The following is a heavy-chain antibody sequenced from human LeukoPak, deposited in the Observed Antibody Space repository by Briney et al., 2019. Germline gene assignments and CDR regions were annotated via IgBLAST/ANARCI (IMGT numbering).Heavy chain of an antibody. Sequence: ASVKVSCKASGYTFTSYGISWVRQAPGQRLEWMGWINAGNGNTKYSQEFQGRVTITRDTSASTAYMELSSLRSEDMAVYYCARVGLGIAAAGTVDYWGQGTLVTVSS. CDR1: GYTFTSYG. CDR2: INAGNGNT. CDR3: ARVGLGIAAAGTVDY. J-gene: IGHJ4*02. V-gene: IGHV1-3*03. D-gene: IGHD6-13*01.